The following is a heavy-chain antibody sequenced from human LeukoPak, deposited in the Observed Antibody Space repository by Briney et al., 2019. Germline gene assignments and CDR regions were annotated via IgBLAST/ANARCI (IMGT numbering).Heavy chain of an antibody. V-gene: IGHV1-18*04. CDR3: ARAPGNYYLDY. Sequence: ASVKVSCKASGYTFTSYGISWVRQAPGQGLEWMGWISAYNGNTNYAQKFQGRVTMTRDTSISTAYMELSRLRSDDTAVYYCARAPGNYYLDYWGQGTLVTVSS. CDR1: GYTFTSYG. CDR2: ISAYNGNT. D-gene: IGHD1-26*01. J-gene: IGHJ4*02.